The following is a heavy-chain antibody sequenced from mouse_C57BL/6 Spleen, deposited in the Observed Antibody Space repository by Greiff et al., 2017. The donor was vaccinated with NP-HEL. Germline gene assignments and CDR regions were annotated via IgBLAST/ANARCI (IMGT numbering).Heavy chain of an antibody. V-gene: IGHV5-6*01. J-gene: IGHJ2*01. CDR3: ARHPSRGYFDY. CDR1: GFTFSSYG. Sequence: EVMLVESGGDLVKPGGSLKLSCAASGFTFSSYGMSWVRQTPDKRLEWVATISSGGSYTYYPDSVKGRFTISRDNAKNTLYLQMSSLKSEDTAMYYCARHPSRGYFDYWGQGTTLTVSS. CDR2: ISSGGSYT.